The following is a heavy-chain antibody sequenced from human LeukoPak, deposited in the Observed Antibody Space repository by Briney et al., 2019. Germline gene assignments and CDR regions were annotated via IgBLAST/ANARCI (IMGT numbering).Heavy chain of an antibody. J-gene: IGHJ4*02. V-gene: IGHV1-8*02. CDR3: ARSGYYDSSGYYWPDY. D-gene: IGHD3-22*01. CDR1: VGTFSSYA. CDR2: MNPNSGNT. Sequence: AAVKVTLKSSVGTFSSYAINWVRPASGQGLAWMGWMNPNSGNTGYAQKFQGRVTMTRNTSISTAYMELSSLRSEYTAVYYCARSGYYDSSGYYWPDYWGQGTLVTVSS.